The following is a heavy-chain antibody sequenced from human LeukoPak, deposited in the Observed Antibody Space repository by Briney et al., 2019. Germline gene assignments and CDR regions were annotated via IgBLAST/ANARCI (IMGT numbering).Heavy chain of an antibody. Sequence: GGSLRLSCAASGFTFSNYEMNWVRQAPGKGLEWVSYISSPGVTTYYADSVKGRFTISRDNAKNSLYLQMNSLRVEDTALYYCARDGDLAPDVPFDYWCQGTLVTVSS. J-gene: IGHJ4*02. CDR1: GFTFSNYE. V-gene: IGHV3-48*03. CDR3: ARDGDLAPDVPFDY. D-gene: IGHD7-27*01. CDR2: ISSPGVTT.